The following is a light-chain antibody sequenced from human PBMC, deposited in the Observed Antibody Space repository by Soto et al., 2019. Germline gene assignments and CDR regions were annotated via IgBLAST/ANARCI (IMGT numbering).Light chain of an antibody. Sequence: EILMTQSPGTLSVSPGERATLSCRASQSVSSNLAWYQRKPGQAPRLLTYAASTRATGIPARFSASGSGTEFTLTISSLQSQDFAVYYCQQYNDSPQTFGQGTKVDIK. V-gene: IGKV3-15*01. CDR1: QSVSSN. CDR2: AAS. J-gene: IGKJ1*01. CDR3: QQYNDSPQT.